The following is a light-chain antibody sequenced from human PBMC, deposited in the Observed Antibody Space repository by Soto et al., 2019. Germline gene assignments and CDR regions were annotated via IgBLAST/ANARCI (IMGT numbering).Light chain of an antibody. V-gene: IGKV1-39*01. CDR3: QQSYSTPSIT. CDR2: AAS. J-gene: IGKJ5*01. CDR1: QSISSY. Sequence: DIQMTQSPSSLSASVGDRVTNTCRASQSISSYLNWYQQKPGKAPKLLTYAASSLQSGVPSRFSGSGSGTDFTLTISSLQPEDFATYYCQQSYSTPSITFGQGTRLEIK.